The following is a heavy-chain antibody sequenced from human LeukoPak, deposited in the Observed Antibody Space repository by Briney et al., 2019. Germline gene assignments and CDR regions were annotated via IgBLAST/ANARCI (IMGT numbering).Heavy chain of an antibody. CDR1: GYSFTSYW. J-gene: IGHJ5*02. CDR3: ARHSHFFDRSGYYEWFDP. V-gene: IGHV5-51*01. Sequence: GESLQISCKGSGYSFTSYWIGWVRQMPGKGLEWLVSLYPGDSDTRYSPSLQGQVTISADKSISTAYLQWSSLKASDTAMYYCARHSHFFDRSGYYEWFDPWGQGTLVTVSS. CDR2: LYPGDSDT. D-gene: IGHD3-22*01.